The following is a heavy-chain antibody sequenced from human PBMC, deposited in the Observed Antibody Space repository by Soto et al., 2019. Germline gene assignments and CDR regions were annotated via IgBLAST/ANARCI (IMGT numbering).Heavy chain of an antibody. D-gene: IGHD3-3*01. J-gene: IGHJ6*03. CDR2: INHSGST. CDR3: ARGGGGAYNFWSGYVGYYYMDV. CDR1: GESFSGYY. V-gene: IGHV4-34*01. Sequence: PSETLSLTCAVYGESFSGYYWSWIRQPPGKVLEWIGEINHSGSTNYNPSLKSRVTISVDTFKKQFPLKMSSVTAADTAVYYCARGGGGAYNFWSGYVGYYYMDVWSKGTPVTVSS.